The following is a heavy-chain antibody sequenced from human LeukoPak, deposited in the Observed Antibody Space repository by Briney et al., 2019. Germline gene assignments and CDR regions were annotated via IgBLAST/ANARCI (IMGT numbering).Heavy chain of an antibody. CDR2: ISGSGGST. D-gene: IGHD2-15*01. CDR3: AKVLVLVSANRYYFDY. Sequence: RGSLRLSCAASGFTFSSYAMNWVRQAPGKGLEWVSVISGSGGSTYYADSVKGRFTISRDNSKNTVYLQMNSLRAEDTAVYYCAKVLVLVSANRYYFDYWGQGTLVTVSS. CDR1: GFTFSSYA. V-gene: IGHV3-23*01. J-gene: IGHJ4*02.